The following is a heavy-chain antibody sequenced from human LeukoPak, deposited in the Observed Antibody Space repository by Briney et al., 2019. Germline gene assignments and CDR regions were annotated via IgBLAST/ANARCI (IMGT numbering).Heavy chain of an antibody. CDR2: IYTSGST. D-gene: IGHD3-22*01. V-gene: IGHV4-4*07. J-gene: IGHJ4*02. CDR3: AKGRGYYDSSGYFNY. Sequence: TSETLSLTCSVSGGSITGYYWNWIRQPAGKGLEWIGRIYTSGSTNYNPSLKSRVTMSLDASKNQFSLKLSSVTAADTAVYYCAKGRGYYDSSGYFNYWGQGTLVTVSS. CDR1: GGSITGYY.